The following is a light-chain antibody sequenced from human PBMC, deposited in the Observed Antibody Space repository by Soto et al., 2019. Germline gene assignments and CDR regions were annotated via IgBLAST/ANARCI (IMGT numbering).Light chain of an antibody. J-gene: IGKJ4*01. CDR2: GAS. CDR3: QQYGASPLT. CDR1: QSISGSH. V-gene: IGKV3-20*01. Sequence: EIVLTQSPGTLSLSPGERATLSCRASQSISGSHLAWYQQKPGQAPRLLIYGASTRATGIPDRFSGSGSGTDFTLTTSRVEPEDFAVYYCQQYGASPLTFGGGTKVEIK.